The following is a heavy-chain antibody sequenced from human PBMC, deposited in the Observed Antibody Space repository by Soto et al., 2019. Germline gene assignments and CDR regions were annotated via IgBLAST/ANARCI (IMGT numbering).Heavy chain of an antibody. CDR3: AREFNWEGGWRFDP. J-gene: IGHJ5*02. D-gene: IGHD7-27*01. CDR1: GGSISSYY. CDR2: IYYSGST. V-gene: IGHV4-59*01. Sequence: QVQLQESGPGLVKPSETLSLTCTVSGGSISSYYWSWIRQPPGKGLEWIGYIYYSGSTNYNPSLKSRVTISVDTSKNQFSLKLSSVTAADTAVYYCAREFNWEGGWRFDPWGQGTLVTVSS.